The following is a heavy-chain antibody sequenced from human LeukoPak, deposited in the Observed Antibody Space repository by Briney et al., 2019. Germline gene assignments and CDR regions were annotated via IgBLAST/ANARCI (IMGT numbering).Heavy chain of an antibody. D-gene: IGHD5-12*01. V-gene: IGHV4-61*02. Sequence: PSETLSLTCIVSGASISSGNYYWTWIRQPAGKGLEWIGRLHTTGGTNYNPSFKSRLSISGDTSKNQFSLQLSSVTAADTAGYYCARYRYSGYDDAFDVWGQGTMVTVSS. CDR3: ARYRYSGYDDAFDV. J-gene: IGHJ3*01. CDR2: LHTTGGT. CDR1: GASISSGNYY.